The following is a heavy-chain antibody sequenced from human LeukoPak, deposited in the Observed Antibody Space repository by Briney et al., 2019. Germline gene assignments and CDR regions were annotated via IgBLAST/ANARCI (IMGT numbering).Heavy chain of an antibody. D-gene: IGHD2-2*01. Sequence: SETLSLTCTASGGSINSGDYYWVWIRQPPGKGLEWIGSIYYSGSTSYNPSLRSRVTMTVDTSKSQFSLKLSSVTAADTAVYYCASSSDHRNYYYYYMDVWGKGTTVTISS. V-gene: IGHV4-39*07. CDR1: GGSINSGDYY. CDR2: IYYSGST. CDR3: ASSSDHRNYYYYYMDV. J-gene: IGHJ6*03.